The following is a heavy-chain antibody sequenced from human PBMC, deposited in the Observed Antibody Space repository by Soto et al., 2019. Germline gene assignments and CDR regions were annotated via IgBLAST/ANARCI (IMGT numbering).Heavy chain of an antibody. CDR2: ITTSSAYI. CDR3: VRSGSARLLRHSWFDT. Sequence: EVQLVDSGGGLVKHGGSLRLSCAASGFTFNTYDMNWVRQAPGKGLEWVSSITTSSAYIYYADSLKGRITISRDNAKNSLFLQMNSLRAEDSAVYYCVRSGSARLLRHSWFDTWGQGTLVTVSS. D-gene: IGHD2-21*01. V-gene: IGHV3-21*01. J-gene: IGHJ5*02. CDR1: GFTFNTYD.